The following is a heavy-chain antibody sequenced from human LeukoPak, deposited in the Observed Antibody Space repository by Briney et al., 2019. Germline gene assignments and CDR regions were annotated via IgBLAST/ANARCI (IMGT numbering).Heavy chain of an antibody. D-gene: IGHD3-16*02. J-gene: IGHJ3*02. V-gene: IGHV4-31*03. CDR3: ARAPPMITFGGVIADDAFDI. CDR1: GGSISSGGYY. CDR2: IYYSGST. Sequence: SQTLSLTCTVSGGSISSGGYYWSWIRQHPGKGLEWIGYIYYSGSTYYNPSLKSRVTISVDTSKNQFSLKLSSVTAADTAVYYCARAPPMITFGGVIADDAFDIWGQGTMVTVSS.